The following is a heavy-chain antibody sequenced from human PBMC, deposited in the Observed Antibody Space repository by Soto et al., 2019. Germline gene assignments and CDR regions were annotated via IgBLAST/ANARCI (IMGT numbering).Heavy chain of an antibody. V-gene: IGHV3-72*01. D-gene: IGHD2-15*01. J-gene: IGHJ4*02. CDR3: AKVERSRYYFDF. CDR2: SRNEANSYTT. Sequence: EVQLVESGGDLVQPGGSLRLSCAASGFLFSDHYMDWVRQAPGKGLEWVGRSRNEANSYTTEYAPSVRGRFTISRDDSKDSLYRQMDSLDTEDTAVYYCAKVERSRYYFDFWGKGTLVTVSS. CDR1: GFLFSDHY.